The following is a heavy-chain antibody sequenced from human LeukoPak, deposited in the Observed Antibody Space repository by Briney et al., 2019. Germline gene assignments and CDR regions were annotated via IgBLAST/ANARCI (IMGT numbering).Heavy chain of an antibody. CDR2: ISYDGSNE. CDR3: AKDQRRRDGYNLGDYFDS. J-gene: IGHJ4*02. Sequence: GGSLRLSCAASGFTFSSYVMHWVRQAPGKGLEWVAIISYDGSNEYYADSVKGRFTISRDNSKNTLYLQMNSLRAEDTALYYCAKDQRRRDGYNLGDYFDSWGQGTLVTVSS. CDR1: GFTFSSYV. V-gene: IGHV3-30*04. D-gene: IGHD5-24*01.